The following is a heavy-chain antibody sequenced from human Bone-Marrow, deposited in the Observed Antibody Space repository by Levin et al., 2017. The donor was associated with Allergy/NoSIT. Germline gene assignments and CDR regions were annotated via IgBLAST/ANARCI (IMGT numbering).Heavy chain of an antibody. V-gene: IGHV4-4*02. Sequence: SQTLSLTCAVSGGSISSNNWWSWVRQPPGKGLEWIGEIYHSGSTNYNPSLKSRVTISVDKPKIQFSLKLNSVTAADTAVYYCARGNSVSEWSYHFDYWGQGMLVTVSS. CDR2: IYHSGST. D-gene: IGHD3-3*01. CDR1: GGSISSNNW. CDR3: ARGNSVSEWSYHFDY. J-gene: IGHJ4*02.